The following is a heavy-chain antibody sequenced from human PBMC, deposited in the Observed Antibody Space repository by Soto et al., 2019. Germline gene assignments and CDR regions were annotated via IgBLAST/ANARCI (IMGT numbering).Heavy chain of an antibody. V-gene: IGHV3-23*01. CDR1: GFTFSTYA. CDR3: AKDGVATIISGYYYYYMDV. D-gene: IGHD5-12*01. Sequence: GGSLRLSCAASGFTFSTYAITWVRQGPGKGLEWVSVISGSGDRTDYADSVKGRFTISRDNSKNTLYLQMNSLRADDTAVYYCAKDGVATIISGYYYYYMDVWGQGTTVTVSS. CDR2: ISGSGDRT. J-gene: IGHJ6*03.